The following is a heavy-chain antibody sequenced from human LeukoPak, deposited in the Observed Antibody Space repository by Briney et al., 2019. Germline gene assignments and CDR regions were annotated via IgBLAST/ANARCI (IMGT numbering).Heavy chain of an antibody. Sequence: GGSLRLSCAASGFTFNNYTMSWFRQAPGKGLEWVSTISIKGDRTYYVDSVKGRFTISRDNSNSTLFLQMNSLGAEDTAIYYCAKKGTVVTPGLYFDYWGQGILVTVSS. CDR3: AKKGTVVTPGLYFDY. V-gene: IGHV3-23*01. CDR2: ISIKGDRT. CDR1: GFTFNNYT. D-gene: IGHD4-23*01. J-gene: IGHJ4*02.